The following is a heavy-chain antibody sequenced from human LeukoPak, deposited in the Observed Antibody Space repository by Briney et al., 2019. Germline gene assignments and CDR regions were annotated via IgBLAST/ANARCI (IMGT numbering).Heavy chain of an antibody. J-gene: IGHJ4*02. Sequence: ASVKVSCKASGYTFTSYDINWVRQATGQGLEWMGWMNPNSGNTGYAQKFQGRVTMTRNTSISTAYMELSSLRSEDTAVYYCASSGPKKTEYYFDYWGQGTLVTVSS. CDR2: MNPNSGNT. CDR1: GYTFTSYD. D-gene: IGHD5-12*01. V-gene: IGHV1-8*01. CDR3: ASSGPKKTEYYFDY.